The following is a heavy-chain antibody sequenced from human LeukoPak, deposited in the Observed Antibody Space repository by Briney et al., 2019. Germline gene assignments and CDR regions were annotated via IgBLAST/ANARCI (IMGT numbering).Heavy chain of an antibody. J-gene: IGHJ4*02. CDR2: ISYSGST. V-gene: IGHV4-31*03. CDR3: AREQTYYYDSSGYRGYFDY. Sequence: SETLSLTCTVAGDSIRSGRFYWSWIRQHPGKGLEWIGYISYSGSTYYNSSLKSRVSMSLDTSRNQFSLKLSSVTAADTAVYYCAREQTYYYDSSGYRGYFDYWGQGTLVTVSS. CDR1: GDSIRSGRFY. D-gene: IGHD3-22*01.